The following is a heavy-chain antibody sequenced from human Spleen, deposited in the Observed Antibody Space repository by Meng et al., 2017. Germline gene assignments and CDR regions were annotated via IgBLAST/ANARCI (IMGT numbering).Heavy chain of an antibody. D-gene: IGHD3-22*01. CDR2: ISGSGGST. Sequence: GESLKISCAASGFTFGSYAMSWVRQAPGKGLEWVSAISGSGGSTYYADSVKGRFTISRDNSKNTLYLQMNSLRAEDTAVYYCGGPCGGSGYCWFVYWGQGTLVTVSS. J-gene: IGHJ4*02. CDR3: GGPCGGSGYCWFVY. V-gene: IGHV3-23*01. CDR1: GFTFGSYA.